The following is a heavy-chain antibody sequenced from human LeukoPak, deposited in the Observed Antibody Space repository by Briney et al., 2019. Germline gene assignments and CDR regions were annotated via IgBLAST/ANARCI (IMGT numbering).Heavy chain of an antibody. J-gene: IGHJ6*02. D-gene: IGHD2/OR15-2a*01. V-gene: IGHV4-39*07. Sequence: PSETLSLTCTVSGGSISSSYSYWGWLRQPPGKGLEWIGNIYYSGSTYYSPSLTSRVTVSVDTSENQFSLKLSSVTAADTAVYYCARAHSIASYYYGVDVWGQGTTVTVSS. CDR3: ARAHSIASYYYGVDV. CDR1: GGSISSSYSY. CDR2: IYYSGST.